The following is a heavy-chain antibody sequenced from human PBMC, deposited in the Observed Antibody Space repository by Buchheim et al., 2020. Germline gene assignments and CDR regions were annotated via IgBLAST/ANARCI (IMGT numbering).Heavy chain of an antibody. CDR2: INHSGST. V-gene: IGHV4-34*01. J-gene: IGHJ5*02. CDR1: GGSFSGYY. Sequence: QVQLQQWGAGLLKPSETLSLTCAVYGGSFSGYYWSWIRQPPGKGLEWIGEINHSGSTNYNPSLKSRVTISVDTSKNQFFLKLSSVTAADTAVYYCARGDYDFWSGTIRGFDPWGQGTL. D-gene: IGHD3-3*01. CDR3: ARGDYDFWSGTIRGFDP.